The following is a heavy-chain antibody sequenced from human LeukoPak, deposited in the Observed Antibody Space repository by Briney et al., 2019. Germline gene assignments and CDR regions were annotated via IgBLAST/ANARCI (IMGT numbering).Heavy chain of an antibody. D-gene: IGHD5/OR15-5a*01. Sequence: GGSLRLSCAASGFTFSNYWLSWVRQVPGKGPEWVANIRQDGKELYYVDSVKGRFTISRDNAKNSLYLQMDSLRVDDTAVNYCARDKVSGPTLLDYWGQGTLVTVSS. J-gene: IGHJ4*02. CDR1: GFTFSNYW. CDR2: IRQDGKEL. V-gene: IGHV3-7*01. CDR3: ARDKVSGPTLLDY.